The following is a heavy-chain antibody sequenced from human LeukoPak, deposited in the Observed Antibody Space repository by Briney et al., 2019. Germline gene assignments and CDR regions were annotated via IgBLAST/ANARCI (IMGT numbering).Heavy chain of an antibody. CDR1: GYTFTSYD. J-gene: IGHJ5*02. V-gene: IGHV1-46*01. Sequence: ASVKVSCKASGYTFTSYDINWVRQAPGQGLEWMGIINPSGGSTSYAQKFQGRVTMTRDTSTSTVYMELSSLRSEDTAVYYCARSRDAVGATSLFDPWGQGTLVTVSS. CDR2: INPSGGST. D-gene: IGHD1-26*01. CDR3: ARSRDAVGATSLFDP.